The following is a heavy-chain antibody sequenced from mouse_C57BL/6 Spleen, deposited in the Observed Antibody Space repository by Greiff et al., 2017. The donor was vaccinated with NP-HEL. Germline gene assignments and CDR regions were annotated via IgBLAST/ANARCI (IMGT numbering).Heavy chain of an antibody. CDR3: ARHEENYYGSSYGWFDY. D-gene: IGHD1-1*01. J-gene: IGHJ2*01. Sequence: VQLQQSGAELARPGASVKLSCKASGYTFTEYTIHWVKQRSGQGLEWIGWFYPGSGSIKYNEKFKDKATLTADKSSSTVYMELSRLTSEDSAVYFCARHEENYYGSSYGWFDYWGQGTTLTVSS. V-gene: IGHV1-62-2*01. CDR1: GYTFTEYT. CDR2: FYPGSGSI.